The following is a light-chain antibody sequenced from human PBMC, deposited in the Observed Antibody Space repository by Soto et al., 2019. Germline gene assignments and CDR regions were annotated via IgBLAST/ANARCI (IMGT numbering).Light chain of an antibody. CDR3: QQSYSTPWI. CDR2: AAS. CDR1: QSISSY. V-gene: IGKV1-39*01. J-gene: IGKJ3*01. Sequence: DIQMTQSPSSLSASVGDRVTITCRASQSISSYLNWYQQKPGKAPKLLIYAASSLQSGVPSRFSGSGSGTDFTLTISSLPPEDFATYYCQQSYSTPWIFGPGTKVDIK.